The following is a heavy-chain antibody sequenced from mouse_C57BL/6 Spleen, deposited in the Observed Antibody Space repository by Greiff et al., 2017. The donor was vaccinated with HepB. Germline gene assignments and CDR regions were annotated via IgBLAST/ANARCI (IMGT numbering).Heavy chain of an antibody. J-gene: IGHJ3*01. CDR3: ARSNGYYDYDSAWFAY. CDR2: IYIGNGYT. V-gene: IGHV1-58*01. CDR1: GYTFTSYG. Sequence: EVQLQESGAELVRPGSSVKMSCKTSGYTFTSYGINWVKQRPGQGLEWIGYIYIGNGYTEYNEKFKGKATLTSDTSSSTAYMQLSSLTSEDSAIYFCARSNGYYDYDSAWFAYWGQGTLVTVSA. D-gene: IGHD2-4*01.